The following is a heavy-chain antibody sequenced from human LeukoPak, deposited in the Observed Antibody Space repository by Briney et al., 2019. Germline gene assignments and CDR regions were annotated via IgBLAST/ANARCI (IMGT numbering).Heavy chain of an antibody. Sequence: GGSLRLSXAASGFTFSDYYMSWIRQAPGKGLEWVSYISSSGSTIYYADSVKGRFTISRDNAKNSLYLQMNSLRAEDTAVYYCARDGVTCSSGWYTEFDYWGQGTLVTVSS. V-gene: IGHV3-11*04. CDR1: GFTFSDYY. CDR3: ARDGVTCSSGWYTEFDY. J-gene: IGHJ4*02. D-gene: IGHD6-19*01. CDR2: ISSSGSTI.